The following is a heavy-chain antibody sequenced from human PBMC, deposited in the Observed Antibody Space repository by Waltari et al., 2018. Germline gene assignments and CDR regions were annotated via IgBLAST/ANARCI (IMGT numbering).Heavy chain of an antibody. J-gene: IGHJ4*02. CDR3: ARFLPDRGYNYGYNY. D-gene: IGHD5-18*01. CDR2: IYYSGST. CDR1: GGSIRSYY. Sequence: QVQLQESGPGLVKPSETLSLTCTVSGGSIRSYYWSWIRQPPGKGLEWIGYIYYSGSTNYNPSLKSRVTISVDTSKNQFSLKLSSVTAADTAVYYCARFLPDRGYNYGYNYWGQGTLVTVSS. V-gene: IGHV4-59*01.